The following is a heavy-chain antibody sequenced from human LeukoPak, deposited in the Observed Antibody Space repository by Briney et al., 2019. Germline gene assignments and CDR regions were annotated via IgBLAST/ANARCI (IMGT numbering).Heavy chain of an antibody. D-gene: IGHD1-26*01. CDR1: GYTFTSYG. CDR3: ARDGYSGRFDP. J-gene: IGHJ5*02. V-gene: IGHV1-2*02. CDR2: INPKSGDT. Sequence: ASVKVSCKASGYTFTSYGISWVRQAPGQGLEWMGWINPKSGDTKYAQKFQGRVTMTRDTSISTAYMELSWLRSDDTAVYYCARDGYSGRFDPWGQGTLVTVSS.